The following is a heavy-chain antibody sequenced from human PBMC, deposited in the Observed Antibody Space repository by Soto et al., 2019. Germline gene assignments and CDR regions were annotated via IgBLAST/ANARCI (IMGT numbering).Heavy chain of an antibody. Sequence: SETLSLTCTVSGGSISSYYWSWIRQAPGKGLEWIGYIYYSGSTNYNPSLKSRVTISVDTSKNQFSLKLSSVTAADTAVYYCARGYDYVWGSYRIPFDYWGQGTRVTVSS. V-gene: IGHV4-59*01. CDR3: ARGYDYVWGSYRIPFDY. D-gene: IGHD3-16*02. J-gene: IGHJ4*02. CDR2: IYYSGST. CDR1: GGSISSYY.